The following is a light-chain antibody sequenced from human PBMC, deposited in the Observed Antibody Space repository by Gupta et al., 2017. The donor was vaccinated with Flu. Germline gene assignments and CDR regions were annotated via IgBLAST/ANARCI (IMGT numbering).Light chain of an antibody. CDR1: QRISSW. CDR2: KSS. V-gene: IGKV1-5*03. Sequence: STLSASVGDRVTITCRASQRISSWLAWYQQKPGKAPKLLIYKSSSLESGVPSRFSGSGSGTEFTLTISSRQPDDFATYYCQQYSDSSMYTFGQGTKLEIK. CDR3: QQYSDSSMYT. J-gene: IGKJ2*01.